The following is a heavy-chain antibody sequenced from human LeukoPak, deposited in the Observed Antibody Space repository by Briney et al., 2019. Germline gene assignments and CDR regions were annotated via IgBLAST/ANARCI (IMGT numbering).Heavy chain of an antibody. CDR2: IYHSGST. CDR1: GGSISSGGYY. Sequence: KASETLSLTCTVSGGSISSGGYYWSWIRQPPGKGLEWIGYIYHSGSTYYNPSLKSRVTISVDRSKNQFSLKLSSVTAADTAVYYCASIEGYCSSTSCYTEGGAFDIWGQGTMVTVSS. V-gene: IGHV4-30-2*01. D-gene: IGHD2-2*02. J-gene: IGHJ3*02. CDR3: ASIEGYCSSTSCYTEGGAFDI.